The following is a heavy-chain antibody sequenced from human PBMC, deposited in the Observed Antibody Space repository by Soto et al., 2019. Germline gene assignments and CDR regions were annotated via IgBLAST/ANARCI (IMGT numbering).Heavy chain of an antibody. CDR2: IYHSGST. D-gene: IGHD4-17*01. CDR1: SGSISSSNW. V-gene: IGHV4-4*02. J-gene: IGHJ5*02. Sequence: QVQLQESGPGLVKPSGTLSLTCAVSSGSISSSNWWSWVRQPPGKGLEWIGEIYHSGSTNYNPSLKSRVTISVDKSKNQFSLKLSSVTAADTAVYYCARERWGFTVTTPGGFDPWGQGTLVTVSS. CDR3: ARERWGFTVTTPGGFDP.